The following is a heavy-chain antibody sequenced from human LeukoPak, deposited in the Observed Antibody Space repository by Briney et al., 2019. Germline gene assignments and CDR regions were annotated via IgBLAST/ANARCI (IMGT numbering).Heavy chain of an antibody. V-gene: IGHV3-21*01. J-gene: IGHJ6*04. CDR3: AREARRSYGMDV. CDR2: ISSSSSYI. Sequence: GGSLRLSCAASGFTFSSYWMSWVRQAPGKGLEWVSSISSSSSYIYYADSVKGRFTISRDNAKNSLYLQMNSLGAEDTAVYYCAREARRSYGMDVWGKGTTVTVSS. CDR1: GFTFSSYW.